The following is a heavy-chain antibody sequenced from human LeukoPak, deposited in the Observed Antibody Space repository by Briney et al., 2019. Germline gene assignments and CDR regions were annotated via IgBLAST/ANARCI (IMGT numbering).Heavy chain of an antibody. V-gene: IGHV4-39*01. D-gene: IGHD4-17*01. J-gene: IGHJ4*02. CDR1: GGSISSSSYY. CDR3: ASPDDYGDSGAFDY. CDR2: IYYSGST. Sequence: SETLSLTCTVSGGSISSSSYYWGWIRQPPGKGLEWIGSIYYSGSTYYNPSLKSRVTISVDTSKNQFSLKLSSVTAADAAVYYCASPDDYGDSGAFDYWGQGTLVTVSS.